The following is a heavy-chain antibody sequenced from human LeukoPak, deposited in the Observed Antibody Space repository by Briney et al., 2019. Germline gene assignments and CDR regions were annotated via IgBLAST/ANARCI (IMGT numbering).Heavy chain of an antibody. D-gene: IGHD6-13*01. J-gene: IGHJ6*02. Sequence: GASVKVSCKASGYTFTGYYMHWVRQAPGQGLEWMGWISAYNGNTNYAQKLQGRVTMTTDTSTSTAYMELRSLRSEDTAVYYCASFGSAAPYYYGMDVWGQGTTVTVSS. V-gene: IGHV1-18*04. CDR1: GYTFTGYY. CDR2: ISAYNGNT. CDR3: ASFGSAAPYYYGMDV.